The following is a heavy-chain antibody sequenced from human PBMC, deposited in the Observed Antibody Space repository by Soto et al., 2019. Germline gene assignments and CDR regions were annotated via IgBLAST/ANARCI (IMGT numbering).Heavy chain of an antibody. CDR3: ASFYSSRGEFYYYGMDV. Sequence: ASVKVSCKASGYIFTGYFMHWVRQAPGQGLEWMGWINPNSGGTNYAQKFQGRVTLTRDTSISTAYMDLSSLRSGDTAVYYCASFYSSRGEFYYYGMDVWGQGTTVTAP. V-gene: IGHV1-2*02. CDR2: INPNSGGT. CDR1: GYIFTGYF. D-gene: IGHD6-13*01. J-gene: IGHJ6*02.